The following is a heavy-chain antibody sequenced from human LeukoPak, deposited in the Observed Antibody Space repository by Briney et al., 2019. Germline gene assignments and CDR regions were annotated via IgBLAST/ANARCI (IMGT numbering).Heavy chain of an antibody. CDR1: GFTFSNYA. D-gene: IGHD6-19*01. V-gene: IGHV3-23*01. J-gene: IGHJ4*02. CDR3: AKDRTAVPGYRDY. CDR2: ISASGGTP. Sequence: QPGGSLRLSCAASGFTFSNYAMSWVRQAPGKGLEWVSGISASGGTPNYADSVKGRFTISRDNSKSTLYLQMNSLRAEDTALYYCAKDRTAVPGYRDYWGQGTLVTVSS.